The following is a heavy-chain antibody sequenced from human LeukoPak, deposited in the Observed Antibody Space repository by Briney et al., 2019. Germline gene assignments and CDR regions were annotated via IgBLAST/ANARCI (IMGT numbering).Heavy chain of an antibody. J-gene: IGHJ4*02. CDR2: IKEDGSEK. Sequence: PGGSLRLSCAASGFIFSSYWMTWVRQAPGKGLEWVANIKEDGSEKSYVDSVKGRFTISRDNAKNSLYLQMSSLRAEDTAVYYCARGVMCDYWGQGSLVTVSS. V-gene: IGHV3-7*04. CDR1: GFIFSSYW. CDR3: ARGVMCDY.